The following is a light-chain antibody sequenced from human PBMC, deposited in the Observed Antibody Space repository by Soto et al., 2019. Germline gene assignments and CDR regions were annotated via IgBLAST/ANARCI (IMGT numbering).Light chain of an antibody. J-gene: IGKJ1*01. Sequence: EVVLTQSPATLSLSPGERATLSCRASENVRTFVDWYQQKPGQAPRLLIHGASNRATGIPARFSGSGSGTDFTPTISPLEPQDFAVYYCHQHSHWPPWTFGQGTRVEI. CDR2: GAS. CDR3: HQHSHWPPWT. V-gene: IGKV3-11*01. CDR1: ENVRTF.